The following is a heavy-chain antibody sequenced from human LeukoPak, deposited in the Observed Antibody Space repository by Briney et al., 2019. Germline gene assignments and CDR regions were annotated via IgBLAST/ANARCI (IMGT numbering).Heavy chain of an antibody. CDR2: LTGSGGNT. CDR1: GFTFSSYG. Sequence: GGSLRLTCAASGFTFSSYGMHWVRQAPGKGLEWVSGLTGSGGNTYYADSVKGRFTISRDNSKNTLSLQMNSLRAEDAAVYYCVKFRGIQHYNYHMDVWGKGTTVTVSS. CDR3: VKFRGIQHYNYHMDV. D-gene: IGHD3-10*01. J-gene: IGHJ6*03. V-gene: IGHV3-23*01.